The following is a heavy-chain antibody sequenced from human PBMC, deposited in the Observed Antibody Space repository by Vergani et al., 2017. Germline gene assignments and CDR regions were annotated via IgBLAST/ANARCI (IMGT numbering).Heavy chain of an antibody. CDR2: IKSDGSIT. CDR3: VRARCSGPCFMSNWFDS. Sequence: EVQLVESGGGLIHPGGSLRLSCDGSGFSFSGYWMHWVRQSPEKGLVWVSRIKSDGSITNYADSVKGRFTISRDNAKNNLYLEMNSLRGDDTAIYYCVRARCSGPCFMSNWFDSWGQGTLVTVSS. CDR1: GFSFSGYW. D-gene: IGHD5-12*01. V-gene: IGHV3-74*01. J-gene: IGHJ5*01.